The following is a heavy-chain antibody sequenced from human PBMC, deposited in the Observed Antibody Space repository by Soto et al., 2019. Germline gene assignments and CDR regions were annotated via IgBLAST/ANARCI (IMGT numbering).Heavy chain of an antibody. V-gene: IGHV4-59*01. Sequence: TLSLTCTVSGGSISNSYWSWLRQPPGKGLEWIGYIYYSRSTIYNPSLESRVTISVDTSKNQFSLKLTSVTAADTAVYYCVRGDWLVTGTDYWGQGTLVTVSS. CDR3: VRGDWLVTGTDY. J-gene: IGHJ4*02. CDR1: GGSISNSY. D-gene: IGHD3-9*01. CDR2: IYYSRST.